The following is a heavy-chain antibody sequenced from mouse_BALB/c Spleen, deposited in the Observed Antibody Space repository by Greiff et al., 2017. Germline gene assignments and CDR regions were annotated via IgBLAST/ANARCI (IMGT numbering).Heavy chain of an antibody. D-gene: IGHD2-3*01. CDR1: GFTFSSYA. CDR3: ARGGWLLYFDY. J-gene: IGHJ2*01. Sequence: DVKLVESGGGLVKPGGSLKLSCAASGFTFSSYAMSWVRQTPEKRLEWVASISSGGSTYYPDSVKGRFTISRDNARNILYLQMSSLRSEDTAMYYCARGGWLLYFDYWGQGTTLTVSS. CDR2: ISSGGST. V-gene: IGHV5-6-5*01.